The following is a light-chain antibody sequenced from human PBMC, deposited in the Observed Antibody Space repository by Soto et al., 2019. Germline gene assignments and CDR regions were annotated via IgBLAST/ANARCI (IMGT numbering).Light chain of an antibody. CDR3: SSYSISTAYL. CDR1: SSDVGGYDY. V-gene: IGLV2-14*01. Sequence: QSFLTQPASVSGSPGQSITISCTGTSSDVGGYDYVSWYQLHPGKAPKLMVFEVSNRPSGVSYRFSGSKSGNTASLTISGLQAEDEADYFCSSYSISTAYLFGTGTKVT. CDR2: EVS. J-gene: IGLJ1*01.